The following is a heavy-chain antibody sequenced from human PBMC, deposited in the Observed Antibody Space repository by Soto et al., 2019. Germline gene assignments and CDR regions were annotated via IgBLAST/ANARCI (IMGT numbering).Heavy chain of an antibody. CDR2: IYPGDSDT. CDR1: GYIFTTYW. Sequence: PGESLKISCKGSGYIFTTYWIGWVRQMPGKGLEWMGIIYPGDSDTRYSPSFQGQVTISADKSINTAYLQWSSLKASDTAMYYCARPDGGYYGSGGYGMDVWGQGTTVTVSS. J-gene: IGHJ6*02. D-gene: IGHD3-10*01. V-gene: IGHV5-51*01. CDR3: ARPDGGYYGSGGYGMDV.